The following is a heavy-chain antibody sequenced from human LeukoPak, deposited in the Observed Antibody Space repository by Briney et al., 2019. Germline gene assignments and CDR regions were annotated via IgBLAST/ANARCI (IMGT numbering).Heavy chain of an antibody. J-gene: IGHJ4*02. V-gene: IGHV3-48*03. D-gene: IGHD2-2*01. CDR3: ARVGGHCTSTSCPPPDY. CDR2: ISSSGSNI. CDR1: GFTFSSCE. Sequence: PGGSLRLSCAASGFTFSSCEMNWVRQAPGKGLEWVSYISSSGSNIYYADSVKGRFTISRDNAKSPVFLQMNSLRAEDTAVYYCARVGGHCTSTSCPPPDYWGQGTLVTVSS.